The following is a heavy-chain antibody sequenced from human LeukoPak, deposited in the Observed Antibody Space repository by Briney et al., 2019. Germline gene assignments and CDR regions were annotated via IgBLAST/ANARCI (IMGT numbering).Heavy chain of an antibody. Sequence: GGSLRLSCAGSGFSFSAYWMTWVRQAPGTGLEWVANINPAGSETYYVDPVKGRFSISRDNAKNLVYLQMNSLRAEDTAVYHCARFGYVAAVDVWGQGTPVTVSS. CDR2: INPAGSET. J-gene: IGHJ4*02. V-gene: IGHV3-7*01. D-gene: IGHD2-15*01. CDR3: ARFGYVAAVDV. CDR1: GFSFSAYW.